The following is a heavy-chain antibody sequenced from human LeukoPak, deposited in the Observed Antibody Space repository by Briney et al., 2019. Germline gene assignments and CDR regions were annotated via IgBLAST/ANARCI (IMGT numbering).Heavy chain of an antibody. CDR1: IGFICRYY. D-gene: IGHD3-9*01. CDR3: ARASRGVRYFGWLGDAFDI. CDR2: ILCSGST. J-gene: IGHJ3*02. Sequence: SDPLTLLCTVWIGFICRYYWRCPPHPPGRGLEWIGYILCSGSTNYNPSLKSRVTISVDSSKNLFSLKLSSVTAADTAVYYCARASRGVRYFGWLGDAFDIWGQGTMVTVSS. V-gene: IGHV4-59*07.